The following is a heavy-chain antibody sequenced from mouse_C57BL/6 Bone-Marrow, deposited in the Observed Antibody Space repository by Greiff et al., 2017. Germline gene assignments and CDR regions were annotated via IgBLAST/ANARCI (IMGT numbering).Heavy chain of an antibody. J-gene: IGHJ4*01. CDR2: INYDGSST. CDR3: ARALDSSGPMDY. Sequence: EVNVVESEGGLVQPGSSMKLSCTASGFTFSDYYMAWVRQVPEKGLEWVANINYDGSSTYYLDSLKSRFIISRDNAKNILYLQMSSLKSEDTATYYCARALDSSGPMDYWGQGTSVTVSS. D-gene: IGHD3-2*02. CDR1: GFTFSDYY. V-gene: IGHV5-16*01.